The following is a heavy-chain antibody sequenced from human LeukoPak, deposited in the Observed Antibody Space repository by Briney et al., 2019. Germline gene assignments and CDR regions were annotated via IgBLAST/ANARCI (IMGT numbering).Heavy chain of an antibody. CDR2: INGGGGST. D-gene: IGHD3-10*01. CDR1: GFTFSSYA. V-gene: IGHV3-23*01. CDR3: AKDPSGSFPNWFDP. J-gene: IGHJ5*02. Sequence: PGGSLRLSCAASGFTFSSYAMTWVRQAPGMGLEWVSAINGGGGSTYYADSVKGRFTISRDNSKNTLYLQMNSLRAEDTAIYYCAKDPSGSFPNWFDPWGQGTLVTVSS.